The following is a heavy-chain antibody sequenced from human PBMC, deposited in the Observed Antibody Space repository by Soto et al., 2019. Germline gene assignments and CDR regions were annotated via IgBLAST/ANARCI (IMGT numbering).Heavy chain of an antibody. CDR1: GGSVSSGSYH. CDR3: ARRRQWLDY. J-gene: IGHJ4*02. CDR2: IYYSGST. Sequence: SETLSLTCTDSGGSVSSGSYHWSWIRQPPGKGLEWIGYIYYSGSTNYNPSLKSRVTISVDTSKNQFSLKLSSVTAADTAVYYCARRRQWLDYWGQGTLVTVSS. D-gene: IGHD6-19*01. V-gene: IGHV4-61*01.